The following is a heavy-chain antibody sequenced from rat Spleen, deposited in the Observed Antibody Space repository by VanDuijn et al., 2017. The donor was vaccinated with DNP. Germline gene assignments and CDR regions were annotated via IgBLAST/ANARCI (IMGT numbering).Heavy chain of an antibody. J-gene: IGHJ3*01. D-gene: IGHD1-1*01. CDR1: GFTFSDYA. CDR3: ARRDGYSGDDWFAY. CDR2: IIYDGSST. V-gene: IGHV5-17*01. Sequence: EVQLVESGGGLVQPGRSLKLSCAASGFTFSDYAMAWVRQSPKKGLEWVATIIYDGSSTYYRDSVKGRFTISRDNAKSTLYLQMDSLRSEDTATYYCARRDGYSGDDWFAYWGQGTLVTVSS.